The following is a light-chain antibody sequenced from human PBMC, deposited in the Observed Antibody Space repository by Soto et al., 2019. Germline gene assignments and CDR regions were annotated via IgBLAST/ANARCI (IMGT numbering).Light chain of an antibody. CDR1: QSVSSSY. Sequence: EIVLTQSPGTLSLSPGERATLSCRASQSVSSSYLAWYQQKPGQAPRLLSYGASSRATGIPARFSGSGSGTDFIITISRLEPEEFAVYYCQQDGSSPWTFGQGTKVEIK. CDR2: GAS. V-gene: IGKV3-20*01. CDR3: QQDGSSPWT. J-gene: IGKJ1*01.